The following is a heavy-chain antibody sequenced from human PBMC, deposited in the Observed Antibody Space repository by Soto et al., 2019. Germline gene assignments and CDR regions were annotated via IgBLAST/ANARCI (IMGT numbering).Heavy chain of an antibody. D-gene: IGHD3-16*01. V-gene: IGHV3-15*01. CDR2: IKSKTDGGTT. Sequence: EVQLVESGGGLVKPGGSLRLSCAASGFTFSNAWMSWVRQAPGKGLEWVGRIKSKTDGGTTDYAAPVKGRFTISRDDSKNTLYLKMNSQKPENTAVFYCTTDPPGYVYIWGIYVFFASWGQGTLVPVSS. J-gene: IGHJ4*02. CDR1: GFTFSNAW. CDR3: TTDPPGYVYIWGIYVFFAS.